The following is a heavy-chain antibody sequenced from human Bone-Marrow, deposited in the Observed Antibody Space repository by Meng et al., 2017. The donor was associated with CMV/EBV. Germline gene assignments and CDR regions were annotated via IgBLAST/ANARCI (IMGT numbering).Heavy chain of an antibody. CDR2: INHSGST. CDR1: GGSFSGYY. V-gene: IGHV4-34*01. CDR3: ARAVRLAPYSWDY. D-gene: IGHD2-15*01. J-gene: IGHJ4*02. Sequence: SETLSLTCAVYGGSFSGYYWSWIRQPPGKGLEWIGEINHSGSTNYNPSLKSRVTISVDTSKNQSSLKLSSVTAADTAVYYCARAVRLAPYSWDYWGQGTLVTVSS.